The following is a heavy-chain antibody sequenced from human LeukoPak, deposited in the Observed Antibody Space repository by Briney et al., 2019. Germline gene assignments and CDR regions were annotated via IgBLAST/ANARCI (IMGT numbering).Heavy chain of an antibody. Sequence: PSETLSLTCTVSGGSISSYYWSWIRQPPGKGLEWIGYIYYSGSTNYNPSLKSRVTISVDTSKNQFSLKLSSVTAADTAVYYCARVGYGSLEWTNWFDPWGQGTLVTVSS. CDR2: IYYSGST. J-gene: IGHJ5*02. V-gene: IGHV4-59*01. CDR1: GGSISSYY. CDR3: ARVGYGSLEWTNWFDP. D-gene: IGHD3-3*01.